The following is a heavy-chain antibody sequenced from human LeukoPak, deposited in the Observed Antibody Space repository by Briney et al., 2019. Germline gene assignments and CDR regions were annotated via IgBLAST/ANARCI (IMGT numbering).Heavy chain of an antibody. V-gene: IGHV1-18*01. J-gene: IGHJ4*02. CDR1: GYTFTSYG. D-gene: IGHD6-19*01. Sequence: GASVKVSCKASGYTFTSYGISWVRQAPGQGLEWMGWISAYNGNTNYAQKLQGRVTMTTDTSTSTAYMELRSLRSDDTAVYYCARDPSPGYSSGPLHEPQDYWGQGTLVTVSS. CDR3: ARDPSPGYSSGPLHEPQDY. CDR2: ISAYNGNT.